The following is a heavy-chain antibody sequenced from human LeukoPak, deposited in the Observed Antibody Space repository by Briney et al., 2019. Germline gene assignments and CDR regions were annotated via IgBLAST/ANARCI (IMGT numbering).Heavy chain of an antibody. CDR3: ARRRLAYYYGSGSLDY. D-gene: IGHD3-10*01. J-gene: IGHJ4*02. Sequence: ASETLSLTCAVYGGSFSGYYWSWIRQPPGKGLEWIGEINHSGSTNYNPSLKSRVTISVDTSKNQFSLKLSSVTAADTAVYYCARRRLAYYYGSGSLDYWGQGTLVTVSS. V-gene: IGHV4-34*01. CDR2: INHSGST. CDR1: GGSFSGYY.